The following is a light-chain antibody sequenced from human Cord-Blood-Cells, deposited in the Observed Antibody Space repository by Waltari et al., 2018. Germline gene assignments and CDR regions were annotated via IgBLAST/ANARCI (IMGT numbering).Light chain of an antibody. CDR2: DVS. CDR3: SSYTSSSTVV. Sequence: QSALTQPASVSGSPGQSITISCTGTSSDVGGYNIVSWYQQHPGKAPKLMIYDVSNRPSGVSNRFSGSKSGNTASLTISGLHAEDEADYYCSSYTSSSTVVFGGGTKLTVL. J-gene: IGLJ2*01. CDR1: SSDVGGYNI. V-gene: IGLV2-14*01.